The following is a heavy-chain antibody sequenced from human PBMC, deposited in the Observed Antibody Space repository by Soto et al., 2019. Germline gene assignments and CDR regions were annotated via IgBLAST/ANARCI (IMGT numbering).Heavy chain of an antibody. CDR2: ISAEGRNK. J-gene: IGHJ5*02. CDR3: ARDGRLWGQTTVNLLDNGLDP. V-gene: IGHV3-30*03. CDR1: GFTFSIYN. D-gene: IGHD4-17*01. Sequence: GGSLRLSCAASGFTFSIYNMIWFRQVPGKGLEWVPVISAEGRNKNHADSVKGLFTVSRDNSENSVYLQMNSLITEDTAVYYCARDGRLWGQTTVNLLDNGLDPWGQGIPVTVSS.